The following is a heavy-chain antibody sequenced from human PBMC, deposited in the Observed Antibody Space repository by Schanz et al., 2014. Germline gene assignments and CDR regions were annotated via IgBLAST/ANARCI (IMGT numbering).Heavy chain of an antibody. CDR2: ISAYNGHT. D-gene: IGHD4-17*01. CDR3: ARGYGDSPTDF. Sequence: QVQLVQSGAEVKKPGSPVKVSCKSSGGTFSSYAISWVRQAPGQGPEWIGWISAYNGHTDYAQKLQGRVTLTTDTSTSTAYMELRNLRSDDTAVYYCARGYGDSPTDFWGQGTLVTVSS. J-gene: IGHJ4*02. CDR1: GGTFSSYA. V-gene: IGHV1-18*01.